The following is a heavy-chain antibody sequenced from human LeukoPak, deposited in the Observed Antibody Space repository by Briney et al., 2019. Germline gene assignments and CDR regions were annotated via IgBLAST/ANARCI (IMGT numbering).Heavy chain of an antibody. Sequence: GESLKISWRGSGYSFTSYWIGWVRQMPGKGLELMGIIYPGDSDTRYSPSFQGQVTISADKSISTAYLQWSSLKASDTAMYYCARVYYYDSSGYWYFDYWGQGTLVTVSS. J-gene: IGHJ4*02. CDR1: GYSFTSYW. CDR3: ARVYYYDSSGYWYFDY. CDR2: IYPGDSDT. D-gene: IGHD3-22*01. V-gene: IGHV5-51*01.